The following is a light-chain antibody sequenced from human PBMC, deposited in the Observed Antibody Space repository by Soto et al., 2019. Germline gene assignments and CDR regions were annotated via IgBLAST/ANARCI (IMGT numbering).Light chain of an antibody. CDR2: KSS. V-gene: IGKV2-24*01. CDR1: QSLVHSDGNTY. CDR3: MQTTQFPWT. Sequence: EIVLTQTPLSSPVTLGQSASISSRSSQSLVHSDGNTYLSWLHQRPGQPPRLLIYKSSNRFSGVPHRFSGSGAGTDFTLRVSGVEAEDVGVYYCMQTTQFPWTFGQGTKVEIK. J-gene: IGKJ1*01.